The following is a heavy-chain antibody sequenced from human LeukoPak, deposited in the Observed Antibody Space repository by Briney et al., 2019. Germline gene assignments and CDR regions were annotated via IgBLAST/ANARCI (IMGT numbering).Heavy chain of an antibody. D-gene: IGHD6-19*01. CDR1: GGTFSSYA. J-gene: IGHJ3*02. CDR3: ARDLKAGTFANAFDI. CDR2: IIPIFGTA. Sequence: PVKVSCKASGGTFSSYAISWVRQAPGQGLEWMGGIIPIFGTANYAQKFQGRVTITADESTSTAYMELSSLRSEDTAVYYCARDLKAGTFANAFDIWGQGTMVTVSS. V-gene: IGHV1-69*13.